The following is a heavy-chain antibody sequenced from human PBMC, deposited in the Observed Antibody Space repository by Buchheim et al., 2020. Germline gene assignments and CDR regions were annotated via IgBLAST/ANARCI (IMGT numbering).Heavy chain of an antibody. CDR1: GVSVSGYSW. CDR2: IYHTGDT. CDR3: ADPPAAY. V-gene: IGHV4-4*02. J-gene: IGHJ4*02. Sequence: QVHLQESGPGLVKPSGTLSLTCAVSGVSVSGYSWWTWVRQPPGKGLEWIGEIYHTGDTNYSPSLNGRVTISLDKSKNQFSLTLRSVTAADTAVYFCADPPAAYWGQGTL. D-gene: IGHD2-15*01.